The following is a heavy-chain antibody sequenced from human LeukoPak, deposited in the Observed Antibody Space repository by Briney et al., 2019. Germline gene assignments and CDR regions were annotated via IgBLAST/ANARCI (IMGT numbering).Heavy chain of an antibody. J-gene: IGHJ6*03. CDR3: ARGGSTAYYYYYYMDV. Sequence: SETLSLTCTVSGYSISSGYYWGWIRQPPGKGLEWIGSIYHSGSTYYNPSLKSRVTISVDTSKNQFSLKLSSVTAADTAVYYCARGGSTAYYYYYYMDVWGKGTTVTASS. D-gene: IGHD2-2*01. CDR2: IYHSGST. V-gene: IGHV4-38-2*02. CDR1: GYSISSGYY.